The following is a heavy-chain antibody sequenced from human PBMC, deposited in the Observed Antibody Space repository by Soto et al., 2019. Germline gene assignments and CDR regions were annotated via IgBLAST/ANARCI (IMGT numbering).Heavy chain of an antibody. CDR2: ISYDGSNK. Sequence: GGSLRLSCAASGFTFSSYGMHWVRQAPGKGLEWVAVISYDGSNKYYADSVKGRFTISGDNSKNTLYLQMNSLRAEDTAVYYCAKVHSTHYFDYWGQGTLVTVS. CDR3: AKVHSTHYFDY. J-gene: IGHJ4*02. D-gene: IGHD6-13*01. V-gene: IGHV3-30*18. CDR1: GFTFSSYG.